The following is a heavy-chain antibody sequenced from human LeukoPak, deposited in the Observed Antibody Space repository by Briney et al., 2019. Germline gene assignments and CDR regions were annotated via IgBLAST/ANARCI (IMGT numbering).Heavy chain of an antibody. Sequence: GASVKVSCKASGYTFTNYDIMWVRQATGQGPEWMGWMNSNSGNTGYAQKFQGRVTMTRDTSINTAYMELHSLTSEDTAVYYCARNGPSADDAFDIWGQGTMVTVSS. CDR3: ARNGPSADDAFDI. J-gene: IGHJ3*02. CDR2: MNSNSGNT. CDR1: GYTFTNYD. V-gene: IGHV1-8*01. D-gene: IGHD2-8*01.